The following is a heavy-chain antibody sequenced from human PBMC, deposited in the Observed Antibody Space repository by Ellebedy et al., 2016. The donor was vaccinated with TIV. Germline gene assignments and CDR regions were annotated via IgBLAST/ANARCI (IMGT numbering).Heavy chain of an antibody. CDR1: GFTFSSYS. J-gene: IGHJ1*01. D-gene: IGHD1-26*01. Sequence: PGGSLRLSCAASGFTFSSYSMNRVRQAPGKGLECISYISSSTTTIYYSDCVKGRFTISRENGKTSLYLQMNSLRVEDTAVYYCAREGSGSYGAEYFQHWGQGTLVTVSS. CDR3: AREGSGSYGAEYFQH. V-gene: IGHV3-48*04. CDR2: ISSSTTTI.